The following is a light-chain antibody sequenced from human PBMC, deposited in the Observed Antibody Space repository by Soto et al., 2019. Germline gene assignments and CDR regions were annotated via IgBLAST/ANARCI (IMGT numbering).Light chain of an antibody. CDR1: QSVSSSY. Sequence: EIVLTQSPGTLSLSPGERATLSFRASQSVSSSYLAWDQQKPGQAPRLLIYGASSRATGIPDRFSGSGSGTDFTLTISRLEPEDFAVYYCQQYASSPVYTFGQGTKLEIK. J-gene: IGKJ2*01. CDR2: GAS. CDR3: QQYASSPVYT. V-gene: IGKV3-20*01.